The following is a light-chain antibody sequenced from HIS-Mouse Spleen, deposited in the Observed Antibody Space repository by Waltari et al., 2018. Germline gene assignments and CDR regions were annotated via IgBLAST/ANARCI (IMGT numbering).Light chain of an antibody. V-gene: IGKV1-8*01. J-gene: IGKJ2*01. CDR3: QQYYSYPYT. CDR1: QGISSY. Sequence: AIRMTQSPSSLSASTGDRVTITCRASQGISSYLSWYQQKPGKAPKPLIYAASTLQSGVLSRFSGRGSGTDFTLTISCLQSEDFATYYCQQYYSYPYTFGQGTKLEIK. CDR2: AAS.